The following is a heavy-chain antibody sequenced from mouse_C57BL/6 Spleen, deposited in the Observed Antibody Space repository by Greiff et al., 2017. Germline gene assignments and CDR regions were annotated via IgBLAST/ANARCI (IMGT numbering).Heavy chain of an antibody. Sequence: EVQLVESGPELVKPGASVKMSCKASGYTFTDYNMHWVKQSHGKSLEWIGYINPNNGGTSYNQKFKGKATLTVNKSSSTAYMELRSLTSEDSAVYYCARGILLRYYFDYWGKGTTLTVAS. J-gene: IGHJ2*01. CDR3: ARGILLRYYFDY. V-gene: IGHV1-22*01. D-gene: IGHD1-1*01. CDR1: GYTFTDYN. CDR2: INPNNGGT.